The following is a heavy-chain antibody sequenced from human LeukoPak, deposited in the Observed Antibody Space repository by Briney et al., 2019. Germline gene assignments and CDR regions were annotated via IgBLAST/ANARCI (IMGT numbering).Heavy chain of an antibody. J-gene: IGHJ4*01. D-gene: IGHD3-3*01. CDR2: ISSSSSTI. CDR3: ARLFFGSSHYFDY. V-gene: IGHV3-48*04. Sequence: GGSLRLSCAASGFAFSTSTLAWVRQAPGKGLEWISYISSSSSTIDYADSVKGRFTISRDNAKNSLYLQMNGLRAEDTAVYYCARLFFGSSHYFDYWGQGTLVTVSS. CDR1: GFAFSTST.